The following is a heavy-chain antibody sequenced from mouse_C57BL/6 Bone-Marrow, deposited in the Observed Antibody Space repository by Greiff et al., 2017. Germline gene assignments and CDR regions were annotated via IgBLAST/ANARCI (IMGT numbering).Heavy chain of an antibody. Sequence: VKVVESGAELARPGASVKLSCKASGYTFTSYGISWVKQRTGQGLEWIGEIYPRSGNTYYNEKFKGKATLTADKSSSTAYMELRSLTSEDSAVYYCARSYYGNYFDYWGQGTTLTVSS. D-gene: IGHD1-1*01. V-gene: IGHV1-81*01. CDR1: GYTFTSYG. J-gene: IGHJ2*01. CDR2: IYPRSGNT. CDR3: ARSYYGNYFDY.